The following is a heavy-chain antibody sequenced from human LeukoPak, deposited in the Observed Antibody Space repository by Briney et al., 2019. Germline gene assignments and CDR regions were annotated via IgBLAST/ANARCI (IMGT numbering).Heavy chain of an antibody. J-gene: IGHJ4*02. Sequence: GGSLRLSCAASGFTFSTNWMSWVRQAPGKGLEWVANIKQDGSEKNYVDSVKGRFTISRDNAKSSLYLQMNSLRVEDTAVYYCAKAGNGFGYWGQGAPVTVSS. CDR1: GFTFSTNW. CDR3: AKAGNGFGY. CDR2: IKQDGSEK. V-gene: IGHV3-7*01. D-gene: IGHD2-8*01.